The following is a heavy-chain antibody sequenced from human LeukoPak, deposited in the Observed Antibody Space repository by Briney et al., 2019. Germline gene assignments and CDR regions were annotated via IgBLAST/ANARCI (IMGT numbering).Heavy chain of an antibody. J-gene: IGHJ6*02. CDR2: MNPNSGNT. CDR3: ARGLGENYYYYGMDV. Sequence: VASVKVSCKASGYTFTSYDINWVRQATGQGLEWMGWMNPNSGNTGYAQNFQGRVTMTRNTSISTAHMELSSLRSEDTAVYYCARGLGENYYYYGMDVWGQGTTVTVSS. D-gene: IGHD3-10*01. V-gene: IGHV1-8*01. CDR1: GYTFTSYD.